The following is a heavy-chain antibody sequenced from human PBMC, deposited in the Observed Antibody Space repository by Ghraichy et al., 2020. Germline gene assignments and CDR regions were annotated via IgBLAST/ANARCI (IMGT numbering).Heavy chain of an antibody. CDR2: IYYSGST. CDR3: ARGGTIFGVVLTDKDAFDI. D-gene: IGHD3-3*01. CDR1: GGSISSYY. J-gene: IGHJ3*02. Sequence: ESLNISCTVSGGSISSYYWSWIRQPPGKGLEWIGYIYYSGSTNYNPSLKSRVTISVDTSKNQFSLKLSSVTAADTAVYYCARGGTIFGVVLTDKDAFDIWGQGTMVTVS. V-gene: IGHV4-59*01.